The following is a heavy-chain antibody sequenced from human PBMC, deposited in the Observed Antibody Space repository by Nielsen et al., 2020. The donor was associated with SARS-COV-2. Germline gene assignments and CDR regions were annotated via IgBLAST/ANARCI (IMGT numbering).Heavy chain of an antibody. D-gene: IGHD3-10*01. Sequence: GGSLRPSCAPSGFTFSSYAMSWVRQAPGKGLGWAPSISSSSSYIYYADSVKGRFTTSRDNAKNSLYLQMNSLRAEDTAVYNCATARDYYGAGSYDYWGQGTLVTVSS. CDR1: GFTFSSYA. J-gene: IGHJ4*02. CDR2: ISSSSSYI. V-gene: IGHV3-21*01. CDR3: ATARDYYGAGSYDY.